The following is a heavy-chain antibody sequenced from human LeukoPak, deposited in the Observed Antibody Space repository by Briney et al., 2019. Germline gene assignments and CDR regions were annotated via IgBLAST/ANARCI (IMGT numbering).Heavy chain of an antibody. CDR3: ARGLVAGYCSSTSCLNNWFDP. Sequence: GGSLRLSCAASGFAFSSYSMNWVRQAPGKGLEWVSSISSSSSYIYYADSVKGRFTISRDNAKNSLYLQMNSLRAEDTAVYYCARGLVAGYCSSTSCLNNWFDPWGQGTLVTVSS. CDR1: GFAFSSYS. V-gene: IGHV3-21*01. D-gene: IGHD2-2*01. CDR2: ISSSSSYI. J-gene: IGHJ5*02.